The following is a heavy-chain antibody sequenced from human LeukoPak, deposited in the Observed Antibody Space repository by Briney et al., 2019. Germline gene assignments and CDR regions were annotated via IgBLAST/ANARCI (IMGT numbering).Heavy chain of an antibody. CDR3: ARERMVRGVGYGMDV. J-gene: IGHJ6*04. D-gene: IGHD3-10*01. CDR1: GGPISSYY. Sequence: SETLSLTCTVSGGPISSYYWSWIRQPPGKGLEWIGYIYYSGSTNYSPSLKSRVTISVDTSKNQFSLKLSSVTAADTAVYYCARERMVRGVGYGMDVWGKGTTVTVSS. CDR2: IYYSGST. V-gene: IGHV4-59*01.